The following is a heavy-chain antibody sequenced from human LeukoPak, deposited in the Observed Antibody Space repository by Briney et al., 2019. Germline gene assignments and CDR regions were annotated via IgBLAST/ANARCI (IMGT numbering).Heavy chain of an antibody. CDR2: VNSDGSNI. CDR3: ARGRGPYGWFDP. Sequence: GGSLRLSCAASGFTLSSYSMNWVRQAPGKGLVWVSRVNSDGSNINYADSVRGRFTISRDSVKNTLYLQMNSLRAEDTAIYYCARGRGPYGWFDPWGQGTLVTVSS. D-gene: IGHD3-10*01. CDR1: GFTLSSYS. V-gene: IGHV3-74*01. J-gene: IGHJ5*02.